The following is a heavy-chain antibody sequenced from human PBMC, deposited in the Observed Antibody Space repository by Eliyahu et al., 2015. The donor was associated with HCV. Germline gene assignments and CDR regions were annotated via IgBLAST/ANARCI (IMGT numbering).Heavy chain of an antibody. CDR2: AYNGNT. D-gene: IGHD5-24*01. J-gene: IGHJ4*02. V-gene: IGHV1-18*01. CDR3: ARVGREMATYFDY. Sequence: AYNGNTNYAQKLQGRVTMTTDTSTSTAYMELRSLRSDDTAVYYCARVGREMATYFDYWGQGTLVTVSS.